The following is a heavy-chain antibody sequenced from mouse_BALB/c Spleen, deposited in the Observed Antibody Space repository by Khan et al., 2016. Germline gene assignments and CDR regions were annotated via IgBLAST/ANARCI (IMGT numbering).Heavy chain of an antibody. CDR1: GFTFNTYA. CDR3: VRQRYYFDY. J-gene: IGHJ2*01. V-gene: IGHV10-1*02. CDR2: IRSKSNNYAT. Sequence: EVQLVESGGGLVQPKGSLKLSCAASGFTFNTYAMNWVRQAPGKGLEWVARIRSKSNNYATYYADSVKVRFTISRDDSQSMLYLQMNNLKTEDTAMYYCVRQRYYFDYWGQGTTLTVSS.